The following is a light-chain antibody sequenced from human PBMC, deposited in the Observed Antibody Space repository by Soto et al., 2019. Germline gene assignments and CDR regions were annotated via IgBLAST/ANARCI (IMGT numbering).Light chain of an antibody. CDR3: PQYVNSPFT. CDR1: QSVSRSY. V-gene: IGKV3-20*01. J-gene: IGKJ3*01. Sequence: EIVLTQSVGTVSLSPGERGTLSCRGSQSVSRSYLAWYQQKPGEAPRLLIYGASSRATGIPDRFSGSGSGADLTLTISTPHPDHFPVYYCPQYVNSPFTVGPETTLDS. CDR2: GAS.